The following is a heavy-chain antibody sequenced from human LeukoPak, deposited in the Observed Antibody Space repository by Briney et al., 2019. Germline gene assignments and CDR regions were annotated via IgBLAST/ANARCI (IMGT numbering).Heavy chain of an antibody. V-gene: IGHV4-59*01. Sequence: LETLSLTCTVSGGSISSYYWSWIRRPPGKGLEWIGYIYYSGSTNYNPSLKSRVTISVDTSKNQFSLKLSSVTAADTAVYYCARETSGAVAAFDIWGQGTMVTVSS. CDR2: IYYSGST. CDR3: ARETSGAVAAFDI. CDR1: GGSISSYY. J-gene: IGHJ3*02. D-gene: IGHD6-19*01.